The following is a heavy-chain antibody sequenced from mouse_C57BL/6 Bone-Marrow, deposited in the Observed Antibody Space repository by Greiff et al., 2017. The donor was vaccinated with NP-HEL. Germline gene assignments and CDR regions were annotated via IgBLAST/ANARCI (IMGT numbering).Heavy chain of an antibody. D-gene: IGHD2-2*01. CDR1: GYTFTSYW. V-gene: IGHV1-50*01. J-gene: IGHJ1*03. CDR2: IDPSDSYT. CDR3: AMVTTDWYFDV. Sequence: QVQLQQPGAELVKPGASVKLSCKASGYTFTSYWMQWVKQRPGQVLEWIGEIDPSDSYTNYTQKFKGKATLTVDTSSSTAYMQLSSLTSEDSAVYYCAMVTTDWYFDVWGTGTTVTVSS.